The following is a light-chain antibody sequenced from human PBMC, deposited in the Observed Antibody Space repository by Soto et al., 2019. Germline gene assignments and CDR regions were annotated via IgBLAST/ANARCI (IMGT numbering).Light chain of an antibody. J-gene: IGKJ1*01. CDR1: QSISSN. V-gene: IGKV3-15*01. CDR3: QQYNNWPRT. CDR2: GAS. Sequence: EMVLTLSPATLSVSPGERATLSCRASQSISSNLAWFQQKPGQAPRLLIYGASTRATGIPARFSGSGSGTEFTLTISSLQSEDFAVYYCQQYNNWPRTFGQGTKVEIK.